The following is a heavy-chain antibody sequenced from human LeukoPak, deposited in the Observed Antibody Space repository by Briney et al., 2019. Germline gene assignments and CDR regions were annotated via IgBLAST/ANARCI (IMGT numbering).Heavy chain of an antibody. J-gene: IGHJ4*02. V-gene: IGHV3-30*02. CDR3: AKDQETYYYGSGSYYGAYDY. Sequence: GGSRRLSCAASGFSFSSYGMHWVRQAPGKGLEWVAFIRYDGSNKYYADSVKGRFTISRDNSKNTLYLQMNSLRAEDTAVYYCAKDQETYYYGSGSYYGAYDYWGQGTLVTVSS. D-gene: IGHD3-10*01. CDR1: GFSFSSYG. CDR2: IRYDGSNK.